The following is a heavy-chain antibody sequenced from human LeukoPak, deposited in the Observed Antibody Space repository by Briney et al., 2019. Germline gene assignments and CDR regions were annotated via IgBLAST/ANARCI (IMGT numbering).Heavy chain of an antibody. D-gene: IGHD2-8*01. V-gene: IGHV4-39*07. J-gene: IGHJ4*02. CDR1: GGSISSSSYY. CDR2: IYCSGST. CDR3: ARVIYCTNGVCYTPSYFDY. Sequence: SETLSLTCTVSGGSISSSSYYWGWIRQPPGKGLGWIGSIYCSGSTYYNPSLKSRVTISVDTSKNQFSLKLSSVTAADTAVYYCARVIYCTNGVCYTPSYFDYWGQGTLVTVSS.